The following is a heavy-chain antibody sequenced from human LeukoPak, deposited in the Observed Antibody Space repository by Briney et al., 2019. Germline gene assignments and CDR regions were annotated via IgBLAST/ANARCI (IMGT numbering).Heavy chain of an antibody. CDR3: ARGRVSSSTWYSTYYYYFYMDV. D-gene: IGHD6-13*01. CDR2: IDDTGIA. Sequence: SETLSLTCTVSDDSITIYFWSWIRQPPGKGLGWMGYIDDTGIANYTPPPTSRVTISTDASKHPFSLELSSATAADTAVYFSARGRVSSSTWYSTYYYYFYMDVWGEGTTVTVSS. CDR1: DDSITIYF. J-gene: IGHJ6*03. V-gene: IGHV4-59*01.